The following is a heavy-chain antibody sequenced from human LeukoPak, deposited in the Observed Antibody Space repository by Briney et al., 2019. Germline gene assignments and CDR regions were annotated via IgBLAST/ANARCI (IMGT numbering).Heavy chain of an antibody. D-gene: IGHD4-17*01. CDR3: AKDLPDYGDYNEGY. CDR2: ISGSGGST. CDR1: GFTFSSFA. Sequence: PGGSLRLSCAASGFTFSSFAMSWVRQAPGKGLEWVSTISGSGGSTNYADSVKGRFTFSRDNSKNTLYLQMNSLRAEDTAVYYCAKDLPDYGDYNEGYWDQGTLVTVSS. V-gene: IGHV3-23*01. J-gene: IGHJ4*02.